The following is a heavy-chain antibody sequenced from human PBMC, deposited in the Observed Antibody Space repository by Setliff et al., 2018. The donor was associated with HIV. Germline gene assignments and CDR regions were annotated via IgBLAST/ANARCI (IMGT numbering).Heavy chain of an antibody. CDR2: IYHSGNT. CDR1: GYSLSSGFY. D-gene: IGHD3-16*01. J-gene: IGHJ3*02. CDR3: ARRTIWGDAFDI. V-gene: IGHV4-38-2*01. Sequence: SETLSLTCSVSGYSLSSGFYWGWIRQAPGKGLEWIANIYHSGNTYNNPYLKSRVTMSLDTSKNQVSLRLTSVTAADTAIYYCARRTIWGDAFDIWGQGTMVTVS.